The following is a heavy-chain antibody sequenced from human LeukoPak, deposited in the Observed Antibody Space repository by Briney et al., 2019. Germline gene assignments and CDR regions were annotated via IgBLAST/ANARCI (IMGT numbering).Heavy chain of an antibody. Sequence: GASVKVSCKASGYTFTSYGICWVRQAPGQGLEWMGWISTYNGKTNYAQKIQGRVTMTTDTSTSTAYMELRSLRSDDTAVYYCARDDGRVVPAAMDYWGQGTLVTVSS. D-gene: IGHD2-2*01. CDR1: GYTFTSYG. CDR2: ISTYNGKT. J-gene: IGHJ4*02. CDR3: ARDDGRVVPAAMDY. V-gene: IGHV1-18*01.